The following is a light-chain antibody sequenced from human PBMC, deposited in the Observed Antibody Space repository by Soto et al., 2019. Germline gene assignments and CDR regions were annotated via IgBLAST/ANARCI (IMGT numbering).Light chain of an antibody. CDR3: SSHTSSSTLLYV. Sequence: QSVLTQPASVSGSPGQSITISCTGTSSDVGGYNYVSWYQQHPGKAPKLMIYDVSNRPSGVSNRFSGSKSGNTASLTISGLQAEDEADYYCSSHTSSSTLLYVFGTGTKPTVL. CDR1: SSDVGGYNY. CDR2: DVS. V-gene: IGLV2-14*01. J-gene: IGLJ1*01.